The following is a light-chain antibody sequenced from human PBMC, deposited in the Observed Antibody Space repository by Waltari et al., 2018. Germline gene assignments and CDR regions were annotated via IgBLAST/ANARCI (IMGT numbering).Light chain of an antibody. J-gene: IGLJ3*02. CDR3: SSYSGSSTFWV. CDR1: TNDVGGYDL. Sequence: QSALTQPASVSGSPGQSITISCTGTTNDVGGYDLVSWYQQHPGTVPKSMIYEGSKRPAGVSGGFWRVSGCKSGNTASLPSTGLQTEDEADYYCSSYSGSSTFWVFGGGTKLTVL. V-gene: IGLV2-23*03. CDR2: EGS.